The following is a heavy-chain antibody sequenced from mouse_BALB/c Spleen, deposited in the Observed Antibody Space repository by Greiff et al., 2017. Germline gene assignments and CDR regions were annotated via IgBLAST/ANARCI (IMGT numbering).Heavy chain of an antibody. J-gene: IGHJ4*01. V-gene: IGHV1-15*01. Sequence: VQLQQSGAELVRPGASVTLSCKASGYTFTDYEMHWVKQTPVHGLEWIGAIDPETGGTAYNQKFKGKATLTADKSSSTAYMELRSLTSEDSAVYYCTRRYYYGSSPYAMDYWGQGTSVTVSS. CDR1: GYTFTDYE. CDR3: TRRYYYGSSPYAMDY. D-gene: IGHD1-1*01. CDR2: IDPETGGT.